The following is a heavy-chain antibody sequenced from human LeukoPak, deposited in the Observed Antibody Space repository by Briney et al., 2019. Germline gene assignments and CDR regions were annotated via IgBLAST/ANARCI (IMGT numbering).Heavy chain of an antibody. CDR2: IGTAGDT. J-gene: IGHJ3*02. Sequence: GGSLRLSCAASGFTFSSSDMHWVRQATGKGLEWVSAIGTAGDTYYPGSVKGRFTISRENAKSSLYLQMNSLRAGDTAVYYCARLRSAAFDIWGQGTMVTVSS. D-gene: IGHD4-17*01. CDR1: GFTFSSSD. V-gene: IGHV3-13*01. CDR3: ARLRSAAFDI.